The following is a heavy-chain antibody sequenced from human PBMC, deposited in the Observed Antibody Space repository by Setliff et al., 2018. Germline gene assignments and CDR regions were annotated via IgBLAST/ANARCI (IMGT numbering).Heavy chain of an antibody. Sequence: ASVKVSCKASNYTFINYGMSWVRQIPGHGLEWMGWISGSSGDASYAQKFQGRVIITLDTLTTTAYMELRSLRSDDTAVYYCARDSRIRFTKEEGGAYYYGMDVWGQGTMVTVSS. V-gene: IGHV1-18*01. CDR2: ISGSSGDA. CDR3: ARDSRIRFTKEEGGAYYYGMDV. J-gene: IGHJ6*02. CDR1: NYTFINYG. D-gene: IGHD2-8*01.